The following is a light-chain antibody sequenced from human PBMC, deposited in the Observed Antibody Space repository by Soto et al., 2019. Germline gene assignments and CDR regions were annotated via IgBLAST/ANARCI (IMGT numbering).Light chain of an antibody. CDR3: QQYASTPWT. CDR2: WAS. V-gene: IGKV4-1*01. Sequence: DIVMTQSPDSLAVSLGERATINCKSSQSVLYSSNNKNYLAWYQQKPGQPPKLLIYWASTRESGVPDRFSGSGSGTDFTLTISSLQAEDGAVYYCQQYASTPWTFGQVTKVEIK. CDR1: QSVLYSSNNKNY. J-gene: IGKJ1*01.